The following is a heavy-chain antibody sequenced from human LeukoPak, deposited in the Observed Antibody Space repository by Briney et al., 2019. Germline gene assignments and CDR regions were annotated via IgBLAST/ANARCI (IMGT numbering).Heavy chain of an antibody. D-gene: IGHD3-10*01. Sequence: ASVKVSCKVSGYTLTELSMHWVRQAPGKGLEWMGGFDPEDGETIYAQKFQGRATMTEDTSTDTAYMELSSLRSEDTAVYYCATGPRRFGDINDYWGQGTLVTVSS. CDR3: ATGPRRFGDINDY. V-gene: IGHV1-24*01. CDR2: FDPEDGET. J-gene: IGHJ4*02. CDR1: GYTLTELS.